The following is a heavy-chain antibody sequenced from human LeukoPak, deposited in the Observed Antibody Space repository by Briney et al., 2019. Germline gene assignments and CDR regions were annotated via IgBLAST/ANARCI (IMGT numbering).Heavy chain of an antibody. CDR2: INHSGST. Sequence: PSETLSLTCSVYGGSFSGYYWSWIRQPPGKGLECIGEINHSGSTNDNPSLKSRVTISVDTSKNQFSLKLSSVTAADTAVYYCASGYSSSWYSFDYWGQGTLVTVSS. CDR1: GGSFSGYY. J-gene: IGHJ4*02. D-gene: IGHD6-13*01. CDR3: ASGYSSSWYSFDY. V-gene: IGHV4-34*01.